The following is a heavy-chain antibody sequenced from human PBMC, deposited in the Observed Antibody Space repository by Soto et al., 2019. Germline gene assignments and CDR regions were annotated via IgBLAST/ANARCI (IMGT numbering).Heavy chain of an antibody. CDR1: GGSFSGYY. Sequence: AXXTLSLPFAVYGGSFSGYYWRWIRQPPGKGLEWIGSIYYSGSTYYNPSLKSRVTVSVDTSKNQFSLKLSSVTAADTAVYYCARHPSDFWFDPWGQGTLVTVSS. V-gene: IGHV4-39*01. CDR2: IYYSGST. CDR3: ARHPSDFWFDP. D-gene: IGHD2-21*02. J-gene: IGHJ5*02.